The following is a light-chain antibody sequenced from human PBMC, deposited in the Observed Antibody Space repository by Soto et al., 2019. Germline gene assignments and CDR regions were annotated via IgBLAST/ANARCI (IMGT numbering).Light chain of an antibody. CDR1: SSDVGGYNY. J-gene: IGLJ1*01. CDR2: EVN. Sequence: QSALTQPPSASGSPGQSVAISCTGTSSDVGGYNYVSWYQQHPGKAPKLVIYEVNKRPSGVPDRFSGSKSGNTASLTVSGIQAEDEADYYCSSYAGSSNVFGTGTKVTVL. V-gene: IGLV2-8*01. CDR3: SSYAGSSNV.